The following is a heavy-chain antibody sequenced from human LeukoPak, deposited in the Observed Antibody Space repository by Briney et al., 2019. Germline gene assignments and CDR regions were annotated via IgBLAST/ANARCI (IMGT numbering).Heavy chain of an antibody. Sequence: SETLSLTCTVSGGSIRSYYWSWIRQPPGKGLEWIGYIYYSGSTNFSPSLKSRVTISVDTSKNQFSLKLTSVTAADTAVYYCARHVANTAMFDHWGQGALVTVSS. J-gene: IGHJ4*02. CDR1: GGSIRSYY. V-gene: IGHV4-59*08. D-gene: IGHD5-18*01. CDR3: ARHVANTAMFDH. CDR2: IYYSGST.